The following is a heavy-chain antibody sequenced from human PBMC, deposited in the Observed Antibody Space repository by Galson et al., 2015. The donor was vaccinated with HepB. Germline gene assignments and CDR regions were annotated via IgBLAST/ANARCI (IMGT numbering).Heavy chain of an antibody. Sequence: SVKVSCKASGFTFTSSAMQWVRQARGQRLEWIGWIVVGSGNTNYAQKFQERVTITRDMSTSTAYMELSSLRSEDTAVYYCAAGSRYYGSGSYSNLDYWGQGTLVTVSS. CDR3: AAGSRYYGSGSYSNLDY. D-gene: IGHD3-10*01. J-gene: IGHJ4*02. V-gene: IGHV1-58*02. CDR1: GFTFTSSA. CDR2: IVVGSGNT.